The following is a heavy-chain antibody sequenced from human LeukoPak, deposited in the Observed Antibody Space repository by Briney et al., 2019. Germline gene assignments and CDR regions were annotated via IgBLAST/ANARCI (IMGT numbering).Heavy chain of an antibody. V-gene: IGHV3-20*04. D-gene: IGHD1-14*01. Sequence: GGSLRLSCAASGFTFDDYGMSWVRHAPGKGLEWVSGINWNGGSTGYADSVKGRFTISRDNAKNSLYLQMNSLRAEDTALYYCARDPTGFMGWANWFDPWGQGTLVTVSS. J-gene: IGHJ5*02. CDR1: GFTFDDYG. CDR2: INWNGGST. CDR3: ARDPTGFMGWANWFDP.